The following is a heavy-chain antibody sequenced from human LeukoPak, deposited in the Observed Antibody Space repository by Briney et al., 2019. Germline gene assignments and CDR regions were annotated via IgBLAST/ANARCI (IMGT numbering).Heavy chain of an antibody. V-gene: IGHV1-69*04. CDR3: ARGHCSSTSCYNDFDY. D-gene: IGHD2-2*02. CDR2: PILGIT. J-gene: IGHJ4*02. Sequence: PILGITNYAQKFQGRVTITADKFTSTVYMELSSLRSEGTAVYYCARGHCSSTSCYNDFDYWGQGTLVTVSS.